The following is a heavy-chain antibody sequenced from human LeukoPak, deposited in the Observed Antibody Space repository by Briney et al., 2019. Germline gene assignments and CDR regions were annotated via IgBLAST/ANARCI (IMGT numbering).Heavy chain of an antibody. Sequence: PSETLSLTCTVSGYSISSGYYWGWIRQPPGKGLEWIGSIYHSGSTYYNPSLKSRVTISVDTSKNQFSLKLSSVTAADTAVYYCARDPIAAAGTDYWGQGTLVTVSS. D-gene: IGHD6-13*01. CDR3: ARDPIAAAGTDY. V-gene: IGHV4-38-2*02. CDR2: IYHSGST. CDR1: GYSISSGYY. J-gene: IGHJ4*02.